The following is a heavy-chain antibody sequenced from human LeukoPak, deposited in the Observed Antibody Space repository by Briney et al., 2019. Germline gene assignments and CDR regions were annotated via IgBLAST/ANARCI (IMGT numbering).Heavy chain of an antibody. CDR1: GYTFTSYA. J-gene: IGHJ2*01. D-gene: IGHD2-15*01. CDR3: ARVAIGSWYFDL. CDR2: ISTYNGNT. Sequence: ASVKVSCKASGYTFTSYAISWVRQAPGQGLEWMGWISTYNGNTNYAQKFQGRVTLTTDTSTSTAFMDLRSLRSDDTAVYHCARVAIGSWYFDLRGRGTLVTVSS. V-gene: IGHV1-18*01.